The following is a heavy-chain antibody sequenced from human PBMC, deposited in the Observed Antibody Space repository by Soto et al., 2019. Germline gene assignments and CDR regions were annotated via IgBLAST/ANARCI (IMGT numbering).Heavy chain of an antibody. V-gene: IGHV1-69*01. Sequence: QVQLVQSGAEVKKPGTSVKVSCKASGGTFSSYAISWVRQAPGQGLEWMGGIIPIFGTANYAQKFQGRVTITADESTSTAYMELSSLRSEDTAVYYCGRSWYYYYGMDVWGQGTTVTVSS. D-gene: IGHD6-13*01. J-gene: IGHJ6*02. CDR3: GRSWYYYYGMDV. CDR1: GGTFSSYA. CDR2: IIPIFGTA.